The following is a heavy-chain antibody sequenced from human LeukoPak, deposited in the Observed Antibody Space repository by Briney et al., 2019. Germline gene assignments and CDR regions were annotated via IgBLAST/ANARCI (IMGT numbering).Heavy chain of an antibody. Sequence: SQTLSLTCTVSGGSISSGSYYWSWIRQPAGKGLEWIGRIYTSGSTNYNPSLKSRVTISVDTSKNQFSLKVSSVTAADTAVYYCARDPGHYGMDVWGQGTTVTVSS. CDR3: ARDPGHYGMDV. CDR1: GGSISSGSYY. J-gene: IGHJ6*02. V-gene: IGHV4-61*02. CDR2: IYTSGST.